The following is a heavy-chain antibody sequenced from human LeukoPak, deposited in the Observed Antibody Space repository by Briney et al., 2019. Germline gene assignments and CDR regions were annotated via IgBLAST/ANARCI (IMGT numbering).Heavy chain of an antibody. V-gene: IGHV1-18*01. CDR1: RYTFTSYG. J-gene: IGHJ4*02. CDR3: ARSITGGPYYFDY. D-gene: IGHD1-20*01. CDR2: ISAYNGNT. Sequence: ASVNVSCMASRYTFTSYGISWVRQAPGQGLEWMGWISAYNGNTNYAQKLQGRVTMTTDTSTSTAYMELRSLRSDDTAVYYCARSITGGPYYFDYWGQGTLVTVSS.